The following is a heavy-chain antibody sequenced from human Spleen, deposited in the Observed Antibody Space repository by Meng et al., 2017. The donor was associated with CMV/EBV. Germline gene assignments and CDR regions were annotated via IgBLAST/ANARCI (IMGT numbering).Heavy chain of an antibody. V-gene: IGHV3-30*02. J-gene: IGHJ3*02. CDR2: IRYDGNNK. CDR1: GFTFRSYG. Sequence: GESLKISCAASGFTFRSYGMNWVRQAPGKGLEWVAFIRYDGNNKYYADSVKGRFTISRDNSKNTLYLQMNSLRAEDTAVYYCAKDRDGYTLNAFDIWGQGTMVTVSS. CDR3: AKDRDGYTLNAFDI. D-gene: IGHD5-24*01.